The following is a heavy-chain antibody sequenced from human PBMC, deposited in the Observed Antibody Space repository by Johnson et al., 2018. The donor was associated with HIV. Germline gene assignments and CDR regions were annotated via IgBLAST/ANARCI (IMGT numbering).Heavy chain of an antibody. CDR1: GFTFSPYG. D-gene: IGHD3-16*01. CDR3: AKRPVWAPRDAFDI. V-gene: IGHV3-30*18. CDR2: ISYDGSDK. J-gene: IGHJ3*02. Sequence: QVQLVESGGGVVQPGRSLRLSCAASGFTFSPYGMHWVRQAPGKGLEWVTIISYDGSDKYYADSVKGRFTISRDNSKNTLYLQMNSLRGEDTAVYYCAKRPVWAPRDAFDIWGQGTMVTVSS.